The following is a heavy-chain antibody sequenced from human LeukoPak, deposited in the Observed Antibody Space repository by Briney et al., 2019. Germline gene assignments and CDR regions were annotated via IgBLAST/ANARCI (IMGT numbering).Heavy chain of an antibody. V-gene: IGHV3-21*01. D-gene: IGHD2-2*01. J-gene: IGHJ5*02. Sequence: PGGSLRLSCAASGFTFSSYSMNWVRQAPGKGLEWVSSISSSSSYIYYADSVKGRFTISRDNAKNSLYLQMNSLRAEDTAVYYCASEGRGSTWFDPWGQGTLVTVSS. CDR3: ASEGRGSTWFDP. CDR2: ISSSSSYI. CDR1: GFTFSSYS.